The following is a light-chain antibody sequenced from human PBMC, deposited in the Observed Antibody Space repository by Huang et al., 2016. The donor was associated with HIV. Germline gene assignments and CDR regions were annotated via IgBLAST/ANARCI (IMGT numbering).Light chain of an antibody. J-gene: IGKJ1*01. CDR3: QQANRFPWT. CDR2: AAS. Sequence: DIQMTQSPSVVSASVGDRVTITCRASQGISTWLVWYQQKPGRPPKLLMYAASTWQAGVSSRFSGSASGTNFTLTITSLQPDDFATYYCQQANRFPWTFGQGTNVEIK. V-gene: IGKV1-12*01. CDR1: QGISTW.